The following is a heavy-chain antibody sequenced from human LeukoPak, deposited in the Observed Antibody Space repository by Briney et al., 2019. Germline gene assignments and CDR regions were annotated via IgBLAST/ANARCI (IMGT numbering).Heavy chain of an antibody. J-gene: IGHJ4*02. CDR3: ARGIAVAGIVGRGTNYFDY. Sequence: PSETLSLTCTVSGGSISSYYWSWIRQPPGKGLEWIGYIYYSGSTNYNPSLKSRVTISVDTSKNQFSLKLSSVTAADTAVYYCARGIAVAGIVGRGTNYFDYWGQGTLVTVSS. D-gene: IGHD6-19*01. CDR2: IYYSGST. V-gene: IGHV4-59*01. CDR1: GGSISSYY.